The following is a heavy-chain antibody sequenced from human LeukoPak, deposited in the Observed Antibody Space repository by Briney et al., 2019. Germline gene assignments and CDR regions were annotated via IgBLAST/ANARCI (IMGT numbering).Heavy chain of an antibody. J-gene: IGHJ3*02. CDR3: ARGVIAVAGNAFDI. Sequence: SVKVSCKASGGTFSSYAISWVRQAPGQGLEWMGGIIPIFGTANYAQKFQGRATITADESTSTAYMELSSLRSEDTAVYYCARGVIAVAGNAFDIWGQGTMVTVSS. CDR1: GGTFSSYA. D-gene: IGHD6-19*01. V-gene: IGHV1-69*13. CDR2: IIPIFGTA.